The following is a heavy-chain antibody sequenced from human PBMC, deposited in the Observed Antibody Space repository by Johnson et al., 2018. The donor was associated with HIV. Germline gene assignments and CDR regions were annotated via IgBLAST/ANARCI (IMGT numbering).Heavy chain of an antibody. D-gene: IGHD3-22*01. CDR1: GFTFSSYD. Sequence: VQLVESGGGLVQPGGSLRLSCAASGFTFSSYDMHWVRQATGKGLEWVAAVGTAGDTFYPGSVKGRFTISRDNSKNTLYLQMNSLRAEDTAVYYCARGSRYTYDNDDAYLLHAFDFWGQGTMVTVSS. CDR2: VGTAGDT. CDR3: ARGSRYTYDNDDAYLLHAFDF. V-gene: IGHV3-13*01. J-gene: IGHJ3*01.